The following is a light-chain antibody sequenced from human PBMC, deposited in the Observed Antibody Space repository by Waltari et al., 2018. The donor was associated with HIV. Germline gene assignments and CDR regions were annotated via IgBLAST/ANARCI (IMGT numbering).Light chain of an antibody. CDR2: AAS. CDR3: QQSSSTPLT. V-gene: IGKV1-39*01. J-gene: IGKJ4*01. Sequence: DIQMTQSPSSLSASVGDRVTIACRASQNIETYLNWYRQKPGEAPKVLIYAASSLHSGVPSRFSGSGSGTDFTLTISSLQPEDFAIYFCQQSSSTPLTFGGGT. CDR1: QNIETY.